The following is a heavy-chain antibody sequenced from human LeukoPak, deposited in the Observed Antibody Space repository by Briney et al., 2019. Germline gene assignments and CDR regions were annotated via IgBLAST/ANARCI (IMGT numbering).Heavy chain of an antibody. J-gene: IGHJ4*02. CDR1: GYTFTSYT. CDR3: ARGHFTFGGVIVIPYFEY. Sequence: ASVKVSCKASGYTFTSYTMNWVRQAPGQGPEWMGWINSNTGNPTYAQGFTGRCVFSLDTSVRTAYLQISSLKADDTAVYYCARGHFTFGGVIVIPYFEYWGQGTLVTVSS. D-gene: IGHD3-16*02. CDR2: INSNTGNP. V-gene: IGHV7-4-1*02.